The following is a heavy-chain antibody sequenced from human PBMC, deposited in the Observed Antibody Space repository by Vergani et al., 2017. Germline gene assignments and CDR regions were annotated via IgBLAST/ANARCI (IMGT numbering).Heavy chain of an antibody. CDR1: GGSISSSNW. CDR2: IYHSGST. CDR3: ARTVCSGGSCYTYYFDY. D-gene: IGHD2-15*01. V-gene: IGHV4-4*02. J-gene: IGHJ4*02. Sequence: QVQLQESSPGLVKPSGTLSLTCAVSGGSISSSNWWSWVRQPPGKGLEWIGEIYHSGSTNYNPSLKSRVTISVDKSKNQFSLKLSSVTAADTAVYYCARTVCSGGSCYTYYFDYWGQGTLVTVSS.